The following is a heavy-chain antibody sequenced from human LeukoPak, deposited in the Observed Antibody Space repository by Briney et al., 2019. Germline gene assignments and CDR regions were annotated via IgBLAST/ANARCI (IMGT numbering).Heavy chain of an antibody. V-gene: IGHV4-39*07. D-gene: IGHD6-19*01. J-gene: IGHJ4*02. CDR2: IYYSGST. CDR1: GGSISSGSYY. CDR3: ARDGRGSSGWYVDY. Sequence: SETLSLTCTVSGGSISSGSYYWGWIRQPPGKGLEWIGSIYYSGSTYYNPSLKSRVTISVDTSKNQFSLKLSSVTAADTAVYYCARDGRGSSGWYVDYWGQGTLVTVSS.